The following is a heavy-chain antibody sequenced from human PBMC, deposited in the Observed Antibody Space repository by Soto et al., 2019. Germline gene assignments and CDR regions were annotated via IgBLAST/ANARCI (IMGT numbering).Heavy chain of an antibody. J-gene: IGHJ5*02. CDR2: IWYDGSNK. Sequence: QVQLVESGGGVVQPGRSLRLSCAASGFTFSSYGMHWVRQAPGKGLAWVAVIWYDGSNKYYADSVKGRFTISRDNSKNTLYLQMNSLRAEDTAVCYCASLSGIAAAGTWGWFDPWAQGTLVSVSS. D-gene: IGHD6-13*01. V-gene: IGHV3-33*01. CDR3: ASLSGIAAAGTWGWFDP. CDR1: GFTFSSYG.